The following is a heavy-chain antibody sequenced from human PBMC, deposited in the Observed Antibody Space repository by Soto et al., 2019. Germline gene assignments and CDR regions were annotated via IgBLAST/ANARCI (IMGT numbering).Heavy chain of an antibody. J-gene: IGHJ3*02. CDR2: INHSGST. D-gene: IGHD2-2*01. CDR3: ARGRGRIVVVPAAMGMRWAFDI. Sequence: SETLSLTCAVYGGSFSGYYWSWIRQPPGKGLEWIGEINHSGSTNYNPSLKSRVTISVDTSKNQFSLKLSSVTAADTAVYYCARGRGRIVVVPAAMGMRWAFDIWGQGTMVTVSS. V-gene: IGHV4-34*01. CDR1: GGSFSGYY.